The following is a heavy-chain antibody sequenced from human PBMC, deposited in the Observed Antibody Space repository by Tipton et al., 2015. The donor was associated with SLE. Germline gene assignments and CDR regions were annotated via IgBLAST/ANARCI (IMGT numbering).Heavy chain of an antibody. CDR3: VRERKYVVRFRELVAPDL. D-gene: IGHD1-26*01. CDR1: GGSISSSGYD. V-gene: IGHV4-39*02. J-gene: IGHJ3*01. Sequence: GLVKPSETLSLTCTVSGGSISSSGYDWGWIRQTPGEGLEWIGEINHTGGTNYNPSLESRVTMSVDTSKNQFSLKLSSVTAADTAMYYCVRERKYVVRFRELVAPDLWGQGTAITVSS. CDR2: INHTGGT.